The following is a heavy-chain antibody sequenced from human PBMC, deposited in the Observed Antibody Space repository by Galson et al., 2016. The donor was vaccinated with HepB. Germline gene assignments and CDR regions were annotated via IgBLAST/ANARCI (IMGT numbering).Heavy chain of an antibody. D-gene: IGHD2-2*01. J-gene: IGHJ3*02. CDR3: AREPVVPTALDALDI. CDR2: IYYSGTT. CDR1: GGSISSHNYY. V-gene: IGHV4-39*02. Sequence: SETLSLTCTVSGGSISSHNYYWGWIRQPPGKGLEWIGSIYYSGTTYYNPSLKSRVTVSVDTSKNHFSLRLSAVTAADTAVYYCAREPVVPTALDALDIWGQGTKVTVSS.